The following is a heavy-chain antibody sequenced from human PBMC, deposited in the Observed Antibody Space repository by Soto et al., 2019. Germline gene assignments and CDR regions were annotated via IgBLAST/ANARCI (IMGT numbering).Heavy chain of an antibody. CDR1: GYTFTGYY. Sequence: GASVKVSCKASGYTFTGYYRHWVRQAPGQGLEWMGWINPNSGGTNYAQKFQGWVTMTRDTSISTAYMELSRLRSDDTAVYYCARDLGYYGSGSYPQWDYYGMDVWGQGTTVTVSS. CDR3: ARDLGYYGSGSYPQWDYYGMDV. V-gene: IGHV1-2*04. J-gene: IGHJ6*02. D-gene: IGHD3-10*01. CDR2: INPNSGGT.